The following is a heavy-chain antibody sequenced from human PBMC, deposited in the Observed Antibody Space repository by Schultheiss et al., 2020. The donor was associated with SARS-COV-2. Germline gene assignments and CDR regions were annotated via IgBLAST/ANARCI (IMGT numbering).Heavy chain of an antibody. Sequence: ASVKVSCKASGYTFTSYGISWVRQAPGQGLEWMGGIIPIFGTANYAQKFQGRVTLTADTSTSTAYMELRSLRSDDTAVYYCARDRPDPHGMDVWGQGTTVTVSS. CDR2: IIPIFGTA. CDR3: ARDRPDPHGMDV. J-gene: IGHJ6*02. CDR1: GYTFTSYG. D-gene: IGHD6-6*01. V-gene: IGHV1-18*01.